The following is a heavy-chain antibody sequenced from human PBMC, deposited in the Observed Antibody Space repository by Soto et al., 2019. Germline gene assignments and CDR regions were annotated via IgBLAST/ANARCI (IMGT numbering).Heavy chain of an antibody. D-gene: IGHD5-18*01. J-gene: IGHJ6*02. CDR2: IRSKAYGGTT. CDR1: GFTFGDYA. Sequence: GGSLRLSCTASGFTFGDYAMSWFRQAPGKGLEWVGFIRSKAYGGTTEYAASVKGRFTISRDDSKSIAYLQMNSLKTEDTAVYYCTRREDTAMVAYYYYYYGMDVWGQGTTVTVSS. V-gene: IGHV3-49*03. CDR3: TRREDTAMVAYYYYYYGMDV.